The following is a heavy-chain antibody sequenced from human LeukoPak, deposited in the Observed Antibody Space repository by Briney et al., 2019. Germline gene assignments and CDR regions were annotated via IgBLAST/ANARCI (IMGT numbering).Heavy chain of an antibody. V-gene: IGHV4-34*01. Sequence: SETLSLTCAVYGGSFSGYYWSWIRQPPGKGLEWIGEINHSGSTNYNPSLKSRVTISVDTSKNQFSLKLSSVTAADTAVYYCARDMSRNDQLPLLNWFDPWGQGTLVTVSS. CDR3: ARDMSRNDQLPLLNWFDP. CDR2: INHSGST. CDR1: GGSFSGYY. J-gene: IGHJ5*02. D-gene: IGHD2-2*01.